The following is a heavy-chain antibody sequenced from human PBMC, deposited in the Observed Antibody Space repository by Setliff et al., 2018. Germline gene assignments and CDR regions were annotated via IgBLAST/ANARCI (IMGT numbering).Heavy chain of an antibody. D-gene: IGHD6-19*01. CDR1: VYSISRDCH. Sequence: PSETLSLTCAVSVYSISRDCHWGCIRQPPGKGLEWIGSIYYSGNTYYNASLKGRVTISGDTSKNQFSLKLTAVTAADTAIYYCARHRAVAGAYYFDFWGQGTLVTVSS. J-gene: IGHJ4*02. V-gene: IGHV4-38-2*01. CDR3: ARHRAVAGAYYFDF. CDR2: IYYSGNT.